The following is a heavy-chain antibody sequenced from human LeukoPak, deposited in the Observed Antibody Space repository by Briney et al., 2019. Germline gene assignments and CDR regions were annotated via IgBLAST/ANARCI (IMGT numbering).Heavy chain of an antibody. CDR2: ISGSGGST. D-gene: IGHD5-18*01. CDR3: TKGTIWLPFDY. Sequence: GGSLRLSIAASGFTFSNYAMSWARQAPGKGLEWVSAISGSGGSTYYADSVKGRFTISRDNSKNTLYLQMNSLRAEDTAVYYCTKGTIWLPFDYWGQGTLVTVSS. J-gene: IGHJ4*02. V-gene: IGHV3-23*01. CDR1: GFTFSNYA.